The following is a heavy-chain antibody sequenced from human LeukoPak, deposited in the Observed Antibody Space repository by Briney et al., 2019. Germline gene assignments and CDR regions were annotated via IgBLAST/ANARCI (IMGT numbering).Heavy chain of an antibody. CDR3: VVVTASFDY. Sequence: GGSLRLSCAASGFTFSSYGMHWVRQAPGKGLEWVAVISYDGSNKYYADSVKGRFTISRDNSKNTLYLQMNSLRAGDTAVYYGVVVTASFDYWGQGTLVTVSS. D-gene: IGHD2-21*02. J-gene: IGHJ4*02. V-gene: IGHV3-30*03. CDR1: GFTFSSYG. CDR2: ISYDGSNK.